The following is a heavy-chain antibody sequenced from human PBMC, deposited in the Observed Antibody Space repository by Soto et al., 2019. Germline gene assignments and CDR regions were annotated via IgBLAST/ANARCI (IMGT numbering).Heavy chain of an antibody. CDR3: AKGFIAVAGTVFDY. J-gene: IGHJ4*02. V-gene: IGHV3-9*01. D-gene: IGHD6-19*01. CDR1: GFTFDDYA. CDR2: ISWNSGSI. Sequence: EVQLVESGGGLVQPGRSLRLSCAASGFTFDDYAMHWVRQAPGKGLEWVSGISWNSGSIGYADSVKGRFTISRDNXXNSLYLQMNSLRAEDTALYYCAKGFIAVAGTVFDYWGQGTLVTVSS.